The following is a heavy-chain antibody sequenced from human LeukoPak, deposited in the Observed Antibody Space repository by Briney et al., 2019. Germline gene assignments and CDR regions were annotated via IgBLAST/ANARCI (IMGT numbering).Heavy chain of an antibody. D-gene: IGHD6-13*01. CDR2: INPNSGGT. J-gene: IGHJ5*02. Sequence: ASVKVSCKASGYTFTDYYVHWVRQAPGQGLEWMGWINPNSGGTNYAQKFQGRVTMTRDTSISTAYMELSRLRSDDTAVYYCARERVEQQLGGGNWFDPWGQGTLVTVSS. CDR3: ARERVEQQLGGGNWFDP. V-gene: IGHV1-2*02. CDR1: GYTFTDYY.